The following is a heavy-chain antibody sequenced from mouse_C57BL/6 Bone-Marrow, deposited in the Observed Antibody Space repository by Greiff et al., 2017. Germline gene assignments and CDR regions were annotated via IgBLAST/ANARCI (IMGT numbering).Heavy chain of an antibody. CDR3: SRNGYPYWYFDV. CDR1: GYTFTSYT. D-gene: IGHD2-2*01. J-gene: IGHJ1*03. Sequence: VQLQQSGAELARPGASVKMSCKASGYTFTSYTMHWVKQRPGQGLEWIGYINPSSGYTKYNQKFKDKATLTADKSSSTAYMQLSCLTSEDSAVYFCSRNGYPYWYFDVWGTGTSVTVSS. V-gene: IGHV1-4*01. CDR2: INPSSGYT.